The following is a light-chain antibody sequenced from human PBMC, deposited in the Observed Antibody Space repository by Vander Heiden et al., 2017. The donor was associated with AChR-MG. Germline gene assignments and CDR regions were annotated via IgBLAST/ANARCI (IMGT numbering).Light chain of an antibody. CDR3: QQRSNLPLT. CDR2: DAS. Sequence: EIVLTQSPATLSLSPGERATLSCRASQSVSSYLAWYQQKPGQAPRLLIHDASYRATGIPARFSGSGSGTDFTLTISSLEPEDFAIYYCQQRSNLPLTFGGGTKVDIK. CDR1: QSVSSY. J-gene: IGKJ4*01. V-gene: IGKV3-11*01.